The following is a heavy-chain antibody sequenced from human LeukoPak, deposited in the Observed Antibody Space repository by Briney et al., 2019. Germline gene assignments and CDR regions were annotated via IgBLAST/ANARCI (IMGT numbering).Heavy chain of an antibody. CDR3: ARLGFRYSTRYFDS. D-gene: IGHD1-26*01. V-gene: IGHV1-18*01. CDR1: GYTFTNYD. Sequence: ASVKVSCKTSGYTFTNYDITWVRQAPGQGLEWMGLISAYNGNTNYAQKLQGRVTMTTDTSMSTAYMELRRLSSDDTAVYYCARLGFRYSTRYFDSWGQGTLVTVSS. CDR2: ISAYNGNT. J-gene: IGHJ4*02.